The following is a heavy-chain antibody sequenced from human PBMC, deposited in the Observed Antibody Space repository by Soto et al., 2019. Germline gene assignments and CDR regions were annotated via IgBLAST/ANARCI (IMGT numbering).Heavy chain of an antibody. Sequence: PSETLSLTCAVYGGSFSGYYWSWIRQPPGKGLEWIGEINHSGSTNYNPSLKSRVTISVDTSKNQFSLKLSSVTAADTAVYYCARGGFWSGYYNFYAYWGQGTLVTVSS. V-gene: IGHV4-34*01. CDR2: INHSGST. CDR1: GGSFSGYY. J-gene: IGHJ4*02. CDR3: ARGGFWSGYYNFYAY. D-gene: IGHD3-3*01.